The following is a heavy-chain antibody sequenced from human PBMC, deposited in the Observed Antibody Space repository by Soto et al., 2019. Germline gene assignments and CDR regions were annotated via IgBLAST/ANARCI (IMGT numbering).Heavy chain of an antibody. J-gene: IGHJ6*02. CDR3: ARIGCTGNNCKPYAYYPMDV. CDR1: GFTFYTYG. CDR2: TWYDGSLK. V-gene: IGHV3-33*01. D-gene: IGHD2-8*02. Sequence: QVRLVESGGGVVQPGRSLRLSCAASGFTFYTYGMHWVRQAPGKGLEWVAITWYDGSLKYYADSVKGRFTISRDNPKNTLYLQMNSLRAEDTAVYYCARIGCTGNNCKPYAYYPMDVWGQGTTVTVSS.